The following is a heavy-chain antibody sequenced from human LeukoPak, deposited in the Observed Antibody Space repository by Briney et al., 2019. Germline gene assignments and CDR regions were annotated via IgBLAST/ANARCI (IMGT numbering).Heavy chain of an antibody. Sequence: SETLSLTCAVSGGSISSGDYYWSWIRQPPGKGLEWIGYIYYSGSTYYNPSLKSRVTISVGTSKNQFSLKLSSVTAADTAVYYCARDLLNEGNHLDYWGQGTLVTVSS. CDR1: GGSISSGDYY. CDR2: IYYSGST. J-gene: IGHJ4*02. D-gene: IGHD4-23*01. CDR3: ARDLLNEGNHLDY. V-gene: IGHV4-30-4*01.